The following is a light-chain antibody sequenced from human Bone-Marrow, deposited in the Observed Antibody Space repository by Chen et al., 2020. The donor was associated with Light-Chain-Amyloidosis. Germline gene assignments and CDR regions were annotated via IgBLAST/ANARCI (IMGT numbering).Light chain of an antibody. V-gene: IGLV2-14*01. Sequence: QSALTQSASVSGSPGQSITISCTGTSSDVGGDNHVSWYQQHPDKAPKLMIYEVTNRPSWVPDRFSGSKSANTASLTISGLQTEDEADYFCSSYTITNTLVFGSGTRVTVL. J-gene: IGLJ1*01. CDR1: SSDVGGDNH. CDR2: EVT. CDR3: SSYTITNTLV.